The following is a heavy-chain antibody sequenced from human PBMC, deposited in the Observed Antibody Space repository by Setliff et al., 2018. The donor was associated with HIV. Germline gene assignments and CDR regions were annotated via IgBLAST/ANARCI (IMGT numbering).Heavy chain of an antibody. V-gene: IGHV4-34*01. D-gene: IGHD6-13*01. J-gene: IGHJ4*02. CDR2: ISHSGST. CDR1: GGPSSGY. CDR3: VASSSWSCRLNY. Sequence: PSETLSLTCAVYGGPSSGYWSWVRQSPGKGLEWIGEISHSGSTNYNLPLKSRAATSADTSKKQFSLKLTSVTAADTGIYYCVASSSWSCRLNYWGQGTQVTVPQ.